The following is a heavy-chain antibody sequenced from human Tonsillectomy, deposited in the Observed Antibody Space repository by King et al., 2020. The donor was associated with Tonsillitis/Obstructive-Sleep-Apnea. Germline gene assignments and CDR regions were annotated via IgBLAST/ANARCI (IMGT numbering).Heavy chain of an antibody. D-gene: IGHD6-19*01. J-gene: IGHJ3*02. V-gene: IGHV3-53*04. Sequence: VQLVESGGGLVQPGGSLRLSCAASGFTVSSNYMSWVRQAPGKGLEWVSVLYSGGSTYYADSVKGRFTISRHNSKNTLYLQMNSLRAEDTAVYYCARSGWGGAYKKAFDIWGQGAMVTVSS. CDR2: LYSGGST. CDR3: ARSGWGGAYKKAFDI. CDR1: GFTVSSNY.